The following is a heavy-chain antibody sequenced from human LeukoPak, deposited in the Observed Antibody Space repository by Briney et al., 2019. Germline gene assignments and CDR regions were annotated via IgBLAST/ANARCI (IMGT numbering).Heavy chain of an antibody. CDR3: ARAISKDIVVVPAAIGWFDP. CDR1: GGSISSSSYY. CDR2: IYYSGST. Sequence: PSETLSLTCTVSGGSISSSSYYWGWIRQPPGKGLEWIGSIYYSGSTYYNPSLKSRVTISVDTSKNQFSLKLSSVTAADTAVYYCARAISKDIVVVPAAIGWFDPWGQGTLVTVSS. D-gene: IGHD2-2*01. J-gene: IGHJ5*02. V-gene: IGHV4-39*07.